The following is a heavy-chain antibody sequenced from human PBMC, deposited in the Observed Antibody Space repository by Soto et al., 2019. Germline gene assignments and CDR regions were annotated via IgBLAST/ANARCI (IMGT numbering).Heavy chain of an antibody. V-gene: IGHV1-69*01. CDR3: ASGGYCSGGSCPLKYNWFDP. CDR2: IIPIFGTA. J-gene: IGHJ5*02. D-gene: IGHD2-15*01. Sequence: QVQLVQSGAEVKKPGSSVKVSCKASGGTFSSYAISWVRQAPGQGLEWMGGIIPIFGTANYAQKFHGRVTITADESTSTAYRELSSLRSEDTAVYYCASGGYCSGGSCPLKYNWFDPWGQGTLVTVSS. CDR1: GGTFSSYA.